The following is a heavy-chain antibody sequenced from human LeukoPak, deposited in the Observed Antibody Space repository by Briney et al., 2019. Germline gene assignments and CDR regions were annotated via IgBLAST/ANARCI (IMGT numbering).Heavy chain of an antibody. CDR2: INHSGST. V-gene: IGHV4-34*01. CDR3: ARISYYYYMDV. Sequence: SETLSLTCAVYGGSFSGYYWSWIRQPPGKGLEWIGEINHSGSTNYNPSLKSRVTISVDTSKNQFSLKLSSVTAADTAVYYCARISYYYYMDVWGKGTTVTVSS. J-gene: IGHJ6*03. CDR1: GGSFSGYY.